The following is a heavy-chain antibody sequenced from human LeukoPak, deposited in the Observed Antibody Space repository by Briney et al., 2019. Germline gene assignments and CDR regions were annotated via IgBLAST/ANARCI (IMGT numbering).Heavy chain of an antibody. Sequence: SETLSLTCTVSGGSISSYYWSWIRQLPGKGLEWIGYIYYSGSTNYNPSLKSRVTISVDTSKNQFSLKLSSVTAADTAVYYCARQDARLSLYYFDYWGQGTLVTVSS. D-gene: IGHD4/OR15-4a*01. CDR3: ARQDARLSLYYFDY. J-gene: IGHJ4*02. CDR1: GGSISSYY. CDR2: IYYSGST. V-gene: IGHV4-59*01.